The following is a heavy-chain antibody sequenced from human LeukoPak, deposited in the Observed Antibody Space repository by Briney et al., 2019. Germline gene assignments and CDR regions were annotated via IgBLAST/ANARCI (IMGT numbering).Heavy chain of an antibody. J-gene: IGHJ4*02. CDR2: ISGSGGST. D-gene: IGHD5-12*01. Sequence: GGSPRLSCAASGFTFSSYAMSWVRQAPGKGLEWVSAISGSGGSTYYADSVKGRFTISRDNSKNTLYLQMNSLRAEDTAVYYCAKPPIVATIGGYFDYWGQGTLVTVSS. CDR1: GFTFSSYA. V-gene: IGHV3-23*01. CDR3: AKPPIVATIGGYFDY.